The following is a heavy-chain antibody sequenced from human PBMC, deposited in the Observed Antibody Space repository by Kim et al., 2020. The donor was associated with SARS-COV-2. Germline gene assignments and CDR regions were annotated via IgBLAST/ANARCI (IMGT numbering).Heavy chain of an antibody. J-gene: IGHJ5*01. CDR3: AKDFPGSGRFFDC. V-gene: IGHV3-23*01. Sequence: YYADSVKGRFTTSRNNSKNTLYLQVNSLRAEDSALYYCAKDFPGSGRFFDCWGQGTLVTVSS. D-gene: IGHD2-15*01.